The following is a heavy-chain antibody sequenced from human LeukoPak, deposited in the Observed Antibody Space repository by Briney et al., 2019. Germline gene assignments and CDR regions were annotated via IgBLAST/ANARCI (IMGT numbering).Heavy chain of an antibody. CDR1: GFTFSNYG. J-gene: IGHJ4*02. CDR2: ISADSATT. Sequence: PGGSLRLSCAASGFTFSNYGMSWVRQAPGKGLEWVSVISADSATTFYADSVKGRFTISRDNAKNTVFLQMSSLRAEDTALYYCARKSASGNYPLDYWGQGTLVTVSS. CDR3: ARKSASGNYPLDY. D-gene: IGHD3-10*01. V-gene: IGHV3-23*01.